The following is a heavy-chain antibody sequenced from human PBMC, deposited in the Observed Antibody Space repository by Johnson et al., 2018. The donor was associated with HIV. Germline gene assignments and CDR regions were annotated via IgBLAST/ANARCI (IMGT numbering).Heavy chain of an antibody. CDR3: AEQQLSRNVAFEI. D-gene: IGHD6-13*01. V-gene: IGHV3-7*05. Sequence: VQLVESGGGLVQPGGSLRLSSPPSGFTFSSSWLSWVRQAPGQGLEWVANIKQDGREKYYVDSVKGRFTISRDNAQHSLYLQMNSLRAEDTAVYYRAEQQLSRNVAFEIRGQGTMVTGSS. CDR2: IKQDGREK. J-gene: IGHJ3*02. CDR1: GFTFSSSW.